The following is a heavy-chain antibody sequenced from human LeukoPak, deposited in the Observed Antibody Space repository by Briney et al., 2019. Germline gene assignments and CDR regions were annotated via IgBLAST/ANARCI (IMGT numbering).Heavy chain of an antibody. CDR3: ARALPGGLVDY. CDR2: INHSGST. Sequence: PSETLSLTCAVYGGSFSGYYWSWIRQPPGKGLEWIGEINHSGSTNYNPSLKSRVTISVDTSKNQFSLKLSSVTAADTAVYYCARALPGGLVDYWGQGTLVTVSS. J-gene: IGHJ4*02. D-gene: IGHD3-10*01. CDR1: GGSFSGYY. V-gene: IGHV4-34*01.